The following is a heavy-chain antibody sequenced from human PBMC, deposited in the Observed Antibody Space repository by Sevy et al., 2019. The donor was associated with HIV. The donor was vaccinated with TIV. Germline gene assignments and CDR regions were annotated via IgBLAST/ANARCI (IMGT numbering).Heavy chain of an antibody. Sequence: GGSLRLSCAASGFTFSSYAMHWVRQAPGKGLEWVAVISYDGSNKYYADSVKGRMTISRDNSKNTQYLQMNSMRAEDTAVNYCARDATTVVTYNWFDPWGQGTLVTVSS. V-gene: IGHV3-30-3*01. J-gene: IGHJ5*02. D-gene: IGHD4-17*01. CDR1: GFTFSSYA. CDR3: ARDATTVVTYNWFDP. CDR2: ISYDGSNK.